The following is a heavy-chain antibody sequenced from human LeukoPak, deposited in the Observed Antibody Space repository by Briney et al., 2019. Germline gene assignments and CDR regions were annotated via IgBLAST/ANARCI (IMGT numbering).Heavy chain of an antibody. CDR2: INPSGGST. D-gene: IGHD6-13*01. V-gene: IGHV1-46*01. CDR1: GYTFTSYY. Sequence: ASVKVSCKASGYTFTSYYMHWVRQAPGQGLEWMGIINPSGGSTSYAQKFQGRVTMTRDTSTSTVYMELSSLRSEDTAVYYCARDAYSSSWYRVVGGNHDAFDIWGQGTMVTVSS. CDR3: ARDAYSSSWYRVVGGNHDAFDI. J-gene: IGHJ3*02.